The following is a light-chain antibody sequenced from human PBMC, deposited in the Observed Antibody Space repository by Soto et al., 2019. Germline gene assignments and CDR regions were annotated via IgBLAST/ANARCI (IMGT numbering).Light chain of an antibody. V-gene: IGLV1-40*01. CDR3: QSYDSSLNGVV. J-gene: IGLJ2*01. Sequence: QSVLAQPPSMSGAPGQRVTISCTGSSSNIGAGYDVHWYQQLPGTAPKLLIYGNTNRPSGVPDRFSGSKSGTSASLAITGLQADDEADYYCQSYDSSLNGVVFGGGTKLTVL. CDR1: SSNIGAGYD. CDR2: GNT.